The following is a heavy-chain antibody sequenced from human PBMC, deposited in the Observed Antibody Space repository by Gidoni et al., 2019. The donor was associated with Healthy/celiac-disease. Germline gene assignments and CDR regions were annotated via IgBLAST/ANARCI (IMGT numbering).Heavy chain of an antibody. Sequence: RTGDYYWSWLRQPPVKGLEWIGYIYYRGSTYYNPSLKSRVTIAVDTSKNQFSLKLSSVTAADTAVYYCGRYCSSTSCYVGGTYGMDVWGQGTTVTVSS. CDR1: RTGDYY. V-gene: IGHV4-30-4*01. D-gene: IGHD2-2*01. CDR2: IYYRGST. J-gene: IGHJ6*02. CDR3: GRYCSSTSCYVGGTYGMDV.